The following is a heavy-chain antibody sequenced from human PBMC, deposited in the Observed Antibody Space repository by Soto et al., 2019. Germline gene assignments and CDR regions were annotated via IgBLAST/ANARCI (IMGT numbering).Heavy chain of an antibody. Sequence: PGGSLRLSCVASGFTFSTYGMHWVRQAPGKGLEWVSFISYDGSNKYYADSVKGRFTISRDNSKNTLYLQMNSLRAEDTAVYYCAKDLGVLHRGYLDYWGPGPMVTVYS. CDR1: GFTFSTYG. CDR3: AKDLGVLHRGYLDY. V-gene: IGHV3-30*18. CDR2: ISYDGSNK. J-gene: IGHJ4*02. D-gene: IGHD3-16*01.